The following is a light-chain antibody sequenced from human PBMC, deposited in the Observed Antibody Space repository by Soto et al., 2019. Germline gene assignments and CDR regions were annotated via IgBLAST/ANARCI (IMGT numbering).Light chain of an antibody. V-gene: IGKV3-20*01. Sequence: EIVLTQSPGTLSLSPGERATLSCRASQSVSSSYLAWYQQKPGQAPRLLIYGASSRATGTLDRFSGSGSGTDFTLTISRLEPEDFAVYYCQQYGSSPTLTFGGGTKVEIK. CDR3: QQYGSSPTLT. J-gene: IGKJ4*01. CDR1: QSVSSSY. CDR2: GAS.